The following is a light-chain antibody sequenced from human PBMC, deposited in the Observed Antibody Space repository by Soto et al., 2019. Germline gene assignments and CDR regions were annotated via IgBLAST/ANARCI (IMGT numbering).Light chain of an antibody. CDR2: DVR. CDR1: SSDVGGYHY. CDR3: SSYATSSTYV. J-gene: IGLJ1*01. Sequence: QSALTQPASVSGSPGQSITISCTGTSSDVGGYHYVSWYQQHPGKAPKLMIYDVRNRPSGVSNRFSGSKSGNTASLTISGLQAEVEADYYCSSYATSSTYVFGTGTKVTVL. V-gene: IGLV2-14*01.